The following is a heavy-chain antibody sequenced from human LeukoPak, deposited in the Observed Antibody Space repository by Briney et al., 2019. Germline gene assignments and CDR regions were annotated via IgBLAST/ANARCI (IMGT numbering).Heavy chain of an antibody. V-gene: IGHV3-21*01. Sequence: PGGSLRLSCAASGFTFSSYSMNWVRQAPGKGLEWVSSISSSSSYIYYADSVKGRFTISRDNAKNSLYLQMNSLRAEDTAVYYCARETTSGTKTFDDAFDIWGQGTMVTVSS. D-gene: IGHD1-14*01. CDR1: GFTFSSYS. CDR2: ISSSSSYI. CDR3: ARETTSGTKTFDDAFDI. J-gene: IGHJ3*02.